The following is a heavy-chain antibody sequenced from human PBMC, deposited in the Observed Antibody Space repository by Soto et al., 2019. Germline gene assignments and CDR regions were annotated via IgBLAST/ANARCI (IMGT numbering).Heavy chain of an antibody. CDR3: ARDGGCRDGYTVGCNWFDP. J-gene: IGHJ5*02. V-gene: IGHV4-39*02. CDR1: GGSISSSSYY. Sequence: ASETLSLTCTVSGGSISSSSYYWGWIRQPPGKGLEWIGSIYYSGSTYYNPSLKSRVTISVDTSKNQFSLKLSSVTAEDTAVYYCARDGGCRDGYTVGCNWFDPWGQGTLVTVSS. D-gene: IGHD5-12*01. CDR2: IYYSGST.